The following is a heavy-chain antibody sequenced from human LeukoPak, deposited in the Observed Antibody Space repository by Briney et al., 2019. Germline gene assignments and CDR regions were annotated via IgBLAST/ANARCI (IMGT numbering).Heavy chain of an antibody. V-gene: IGHV1-18*01. CDR2: ISTYNGNT. Sequence: ASVKVSCKASGYNFISYGITWVRQAPGQGLEWMGWISTYNGNTNYAQKLQGRVTMTTDTSTSTAYMELRSLISDDAAVYYCARGDDYGDYWGLYWGQGTLVTVSS. J-gene: IGHJ4*02. D-gene: IGHD4-17*01. CDR1: GYNFISYG. CDR3: ARGDDYGDYWGLY.